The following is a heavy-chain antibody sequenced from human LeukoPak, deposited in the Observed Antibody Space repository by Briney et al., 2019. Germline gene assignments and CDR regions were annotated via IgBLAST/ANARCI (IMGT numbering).Heavy chain of an antibody. CDR2: IKEDGSEK. CDR1: GFTFSNYW. CDR3: ALYYGSGSYGGH. J-gene: IGHJ4*02. Sequence: GGSLRLSCAASGFTFSNYWMSWVRQAPGKGLEWVANIKEDGSEKYYVDSVKGRFTISRDNAKNSLYLQMNSLRAEDTAVYYCALYYGSGSYGGHWGQGTLVTVSS. V-gene: IGHV3-7*01. D-gene: IGHD3-10*01.